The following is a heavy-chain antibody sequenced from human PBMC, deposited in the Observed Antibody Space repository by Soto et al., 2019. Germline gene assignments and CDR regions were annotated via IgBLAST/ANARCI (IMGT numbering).Heavy chain of an antibody. CDR2: INPSGGST. CDR3: ARDRCSGGSCYSAWGCSYAPSGYYLDV. V-gene: IGHV1-46*01. D-gene: IGHD2-15*01. CDR1: GYTFTSYY. J-gene: IGHJ4*02. Sequence: DSVKVSCKASGYTFTSYYMHWVRQAPGQGLEWMGIINPSGGSTSYAQKFQGRVTMTRDTSTSTVYMELSSLRSEDTAVYYCARDRCSGGSCYSAWGCSYAPSGYYLDVLGQG.